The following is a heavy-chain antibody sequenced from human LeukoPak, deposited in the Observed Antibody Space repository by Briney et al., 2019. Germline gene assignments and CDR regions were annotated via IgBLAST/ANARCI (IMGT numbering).Heavy chain of an antibody. CDR1: GFTFSSYG. D-gene: IGHD5-12*01. CDR3: ARDVGVATFPYNWFDP. Sequence: QPGGSLRLSCSASGFTFSSYGMHWVRQAPGKGLEWVAVISYDGSNKYYADSVKGRFTISRDNAKNSLYLQMNSLRAEDTAVYYCARDVGVATFPYNWFDPWGQGTLITVSS. V-gene: IGHV3-30*03. J-gene: IGHJ5*02. CDR2: ISYDGSNK.